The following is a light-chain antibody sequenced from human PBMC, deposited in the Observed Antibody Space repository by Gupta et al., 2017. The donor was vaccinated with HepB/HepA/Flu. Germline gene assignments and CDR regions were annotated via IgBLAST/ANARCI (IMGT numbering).Light chain of an antibody. CDR3: ATWDDSLSGRRV. J-gene: IGLJ3*02. CDR1: SSDIGSNS. V-gene: IGLV1-47*01. CDR2: NND. Sequence: QSVLTQSPSASGTPGQRVTISCSGSSSDIGSNSVYWYQQFPGMAPKLLMYNNDQRPSGVPDRFSGSKSGTSASLAISGLRSEDEADYVCATWDDSLSGRRVFGGGTKLSVL.